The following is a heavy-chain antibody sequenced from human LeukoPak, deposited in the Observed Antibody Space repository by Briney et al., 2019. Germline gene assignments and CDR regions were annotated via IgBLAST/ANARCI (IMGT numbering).Heavy chain of an antibody. CDR3: AREVVTMVRGVSWFDP. CDR2: IYYGGST. V-gene: IGHV4-59*01. D-gene: IGHD3-10*01. Sequence: SETLSLTCTVSGGSISSYYWSWIRQPPGKGLEWIGYIYYGGSTDYNPSLKSRVTISVDTSKNQFSLKLSSVTAADTAVYYCAREVVTMVRGVSWFDPWGQGTLVTVSS. CDR1: GGSISSYY. J-gene: IGHJ5*02.